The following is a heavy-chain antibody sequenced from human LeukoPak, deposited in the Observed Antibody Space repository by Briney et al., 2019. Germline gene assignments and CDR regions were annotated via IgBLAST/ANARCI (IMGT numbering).Heavy chain of an antibody. CDR1: GFTFSSYG. Sequence: GGSLRLSCAASGFTFSSYGMSWVRQAPGKGLEWVSAISGSGGSTYYADSVKGRFTISRDNSKNTLYLQMNSLRAEDTAVYYCAKGRGATTVFDYWGQGTLVTVSS. CDR2: ISGSGGST. V-gene: IGHV3-23*01. CDR3: AKGRGATTVFDY. J-gene: IGHJ4*02. D-gene: IGHD1-26*01.